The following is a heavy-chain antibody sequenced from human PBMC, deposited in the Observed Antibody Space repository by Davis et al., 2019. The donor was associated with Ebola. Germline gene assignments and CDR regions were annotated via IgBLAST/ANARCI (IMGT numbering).Heavy chain of an antibody. V-gene: IGHV1-69*04. J-gene: IGHJ6*02. Sequence: AASVKVSCKASGFSFSDYGISWARQAPGQGLEWMGRIIPILGVTDYAQKFQGRVTITADKSTSTAYMELSSLRSEDTAVYYCAIGGGMDVWGQGTTVTVSS. CDR2: IIPILGVT. CDR3: AIGGGMDV. CDR1: GFSFSDYG.